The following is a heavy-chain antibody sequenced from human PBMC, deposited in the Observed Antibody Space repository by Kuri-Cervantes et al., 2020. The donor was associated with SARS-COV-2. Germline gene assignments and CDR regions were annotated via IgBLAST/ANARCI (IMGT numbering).Heavy chain of an antibody. V-gene: IGHV3-74*01. CDR1: GFTFSSYW. CDR3: ARDGGDRTSSSFDY. D-gene: IGHD2-21*01. Sequence: GESLKFSCAASGFTFSSYWMHLVRQAPGKGLVWVSRINSDGSSTIYADSVKGRFTISRDNAKNTLYLQMNSLRAEDTAVYYCARDGGDRTSSSFDYWGQGTLVTVSS. J-gene: IGHJ4*02. CDR2: INSDGSST.